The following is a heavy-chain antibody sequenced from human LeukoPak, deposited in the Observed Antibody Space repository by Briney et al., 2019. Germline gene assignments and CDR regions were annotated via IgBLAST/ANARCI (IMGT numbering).Heavy chain of an antibody. CDR1: GYTFTGYY. Sequence: ASVKVSCKASGYTFTGYYMHWVRQAPGQGLEWMGWINSKYGGTHYPQKFQDRVSMTRDTSISTAYMELSRLKSDDTAVYYCARPEGGYYTDFHSWGQGTLVTV. CDR2: INSKYGGT. D-gene: IGHD3-3*01. CDR3: ARPEGGYYTDFHS. V-gene: IGHV1-2*02. J-gene: IGHJ4*02.